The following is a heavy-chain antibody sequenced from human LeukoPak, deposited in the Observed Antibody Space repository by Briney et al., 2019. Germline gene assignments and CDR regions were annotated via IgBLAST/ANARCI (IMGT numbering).Heavy chain of an antibody. D-gene: IGHD6-13*01. J-gene: IGHJ5*01. CDR2: MFYSGNS. CDR1: GGSINRSSYY. CDR3: AAPPATGKRLGWFGP. V-gene: IGHV4-39*07. Sequence: PSETVSLTCTVSGGSINRSSYYWAWIRQPPGKGLEWIGTMFYSGNSYYNPSLKSRVTISLDKSKNQFSLKLSSVTAADTAVYYCAAPPATGKRLGWFGPWGQGTLVTVS.